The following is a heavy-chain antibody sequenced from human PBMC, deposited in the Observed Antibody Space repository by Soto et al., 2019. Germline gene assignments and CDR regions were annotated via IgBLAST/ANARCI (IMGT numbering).Heavy chain of an antibody. D-gene: IGHD1-26*01. Sequence: SETLSLTCTVSGGSISSGGYYWSWIRQHPGKGLEWIGYIYYSGSTYYNPSLKSRVTISVDTSKNQFSLKLSSVTAADTAVYYCVIKGGNGPTRYYFDYWCQRSPVTGSS. V-gene: IGHV4-31*03. J-gene: IGHJ4*02. CDR3: VIKGGNGPTRYYFDY. CDR2: IYYSGST. CDR1: GGSISSGGYY.